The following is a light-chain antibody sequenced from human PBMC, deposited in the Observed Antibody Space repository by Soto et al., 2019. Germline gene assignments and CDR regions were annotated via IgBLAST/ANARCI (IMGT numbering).Light chain of an antibody. CDR3: QQSYSTLMLT. CDR1: QSISRY. Sequence: DIQMTQSPSSLSASIGDRVTITCRASQSISRYLNWYQQKPGKAPKLLIYAASSLQSGVPSRFSGSGSGTDFTLTISSLQPEDFATYYCQQSYSTLMLTFGGGTKVEIK. J-gene: IGKJ4*01. CDR2: AAS. V-gene: IGKV1-39*01.